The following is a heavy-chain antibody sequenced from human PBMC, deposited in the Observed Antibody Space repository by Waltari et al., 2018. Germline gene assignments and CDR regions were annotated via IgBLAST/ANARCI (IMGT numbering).Heavy chain of an antibody. D-gene: IGHD1-1*01. CDR3: ARDGSYLRSWFDP. J-gene: IGHJ5*02. CDR2: IYYSGST. CDR1: GFTVSSNY. Sequence: VQLVESGGGLIQPGGSLRLSCAASGFTVSSNYMSWVRQAPGKGLEWIGYIYYSGSTNYNPSLKSRVTISVDTSKNQFSLKLSSVTAADTAVYYCARDGSYLRSWFDPWGQGTLVTVSS. V-gene: IGHV4-59*02.